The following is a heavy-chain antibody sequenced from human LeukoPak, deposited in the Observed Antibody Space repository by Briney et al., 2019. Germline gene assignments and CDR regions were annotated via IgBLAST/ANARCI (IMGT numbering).Heavy chain of an antibody. CDR2: INHSGST. CDR1: GGSFSGYY. J-gene: IGHJ6*03. V-gene: IGHV4-34*01. CDR3: ARGGWAYYYGSGSPYYYYYYMDV. D-gene: IGHD3-10*01. Sequence: PSETLSLTCAVYGGSFSGYYWSWIRQPPGKGLEWIGEINHSGSTNYNPSLKSRVTISVDTSKNQFSLKLSSVTAADTAVYYCARGGWAYYYGSGSPYYYYYYMDVWGKGTTVTVSS.